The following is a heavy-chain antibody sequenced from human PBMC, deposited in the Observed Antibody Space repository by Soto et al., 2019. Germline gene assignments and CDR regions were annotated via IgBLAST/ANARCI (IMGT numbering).Heavy chain of an antibody. CDR1: GDSVSSNTAA. V-gene: IGHV6-1*01. J-gene: IGHJ4*02. CDR2: TYYRSNWRH. CDR3: ARGVAGSGFGH. Sequence: SQTLSLTCAISGDSVSSNTAAWNWIRSSPSRGLEWLGRTYYRSNWRHDYAVSVKSRITVNPDTSKNHFSLQLNSVTPDDTAVYYCARGVAGSGFGHWGQRSRVTVAS. D-gene: IGHD6-19*01.